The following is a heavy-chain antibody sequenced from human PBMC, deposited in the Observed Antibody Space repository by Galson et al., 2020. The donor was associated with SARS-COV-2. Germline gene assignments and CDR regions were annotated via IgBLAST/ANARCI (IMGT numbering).Heavy chain of an antibody. Sequence: ASVKVSCKASGYTFTSYGISWVRQAPGQGLEWMGWISAYNGNTNYAQKLQGRVTMTTDTSTSTAYMELRSLRSDDTAGYYCARDTNLDYYDGSEAPNGFDPWGQGTLVTVSS. CDR1: GYTFTSYG. D-gene: IGHD3-22*01. CDR3: ARDTNLDYYDGSEAPNGFDP. CDR2: ISAYNGNT. V-gene: IGHV1-18*01. J-gene: IGHJ5*02.